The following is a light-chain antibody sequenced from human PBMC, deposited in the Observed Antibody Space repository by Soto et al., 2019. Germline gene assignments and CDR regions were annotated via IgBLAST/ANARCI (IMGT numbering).Light chain of an antibody. Sequence: IMMSQSPATLSVSPGGRATLPCRASQSVKSNLAWYQQKPGQAPRLLIYDASNRATGIPARFSGSGSGTDFTLTISSLEPEDFAVYYCQQRSNWPPGLTFGGGTKVDIK. V-gene: IGKV3-11*01. CDR2: DAS. J-gene: IGKJ4*01. CDR1: QSVKSN. CDR3: QQRSNWPPGLT.